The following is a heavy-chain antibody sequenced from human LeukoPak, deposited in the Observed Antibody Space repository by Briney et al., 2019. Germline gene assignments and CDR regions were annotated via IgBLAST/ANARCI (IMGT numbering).Heavy chain of an antibody. D-gene: IGHD1-1*01. V-gene: IGHV1-18*01. CDR1: GYIFGTSS. CDR3: TRVRDSNNWWGAFDI. Sequence: GASVKVSCKAFGYIFGTSSISGVRQAPGQRLEWMGWISPNNGNTQYAQGVQGRVTMTADTSRSTAYMELRSLRSDDTAVYYCTRVRDSNNWWGAFDIWGQGTMVTVS. J-gene: IGHJ3*02. CDR2: ISPNNGNT.